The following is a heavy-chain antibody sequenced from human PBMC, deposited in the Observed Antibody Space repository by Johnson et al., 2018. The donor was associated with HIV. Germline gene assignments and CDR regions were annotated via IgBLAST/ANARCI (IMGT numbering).Heavy chain of an antibody. D-gene: IGHD1-26*01. CDR1: GFTFSSYA. Sequence: EMQLVESGGGVVRPGGSLRLSCAASGFTFSSYAMSWVRQAPGKGLEWVSAISGSGGSTYYADSVKGRFTISRDNSKNTLYLQMNSLRAEDTAVYYCAKDGGSYGGAFDIWGQGTMVTVAS. J-gene: IGHJ3*02. V-gene: IGHV3-23*04. CDR3: AKDGGSYGGAFDI. CDR2: ISGSGGST.